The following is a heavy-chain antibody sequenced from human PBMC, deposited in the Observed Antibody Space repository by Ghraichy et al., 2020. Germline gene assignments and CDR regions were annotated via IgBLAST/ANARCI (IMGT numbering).Heavy chain of an antibody. CDR1: GGTFSSYA. V-gene: IGHV1-69*05. D-gene: IGHD3-22*01. CDR2: IIPIFGTA. CDR3: ARDLDYDSSGYYFDY. J-gene: IGHJ4*02. Sequence: SVKVSCKASGGTFSSYAISWVRQAPGQGLEWMGGIIPIFGTANYAQKFQGRVTITTDESTNTAYMELSSLRSEDTAVYYCARDLDYDSSGYYFDYWGQGTLVTVSS.